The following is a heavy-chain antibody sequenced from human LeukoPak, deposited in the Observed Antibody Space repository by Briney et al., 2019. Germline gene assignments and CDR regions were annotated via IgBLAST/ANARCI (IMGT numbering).Heavy chain of an antibody. J-gene: IGHJ3*02. Sequence: ASVKVSCKASGYTFTGYYMHWVRQAPGQGLEWMGWINPNSGGTNYAQKFQGRVTITADKSTSTAYMELSSLRSEDTAMYYCARPSEISDEGIAVAGYAFDIWGQGTMVTVSS. CDR1: GYTFTGYY. CDR2: INPNSGGT. V-gene: IGHV1-2*02. D-gene: IGHD6-19*01. CDR3: ARPSEISDEGIAVAGYAFDI.